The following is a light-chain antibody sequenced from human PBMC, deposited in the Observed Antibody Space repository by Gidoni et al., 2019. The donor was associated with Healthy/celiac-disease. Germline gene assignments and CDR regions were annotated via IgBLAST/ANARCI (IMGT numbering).Light chain of an antibody. Sequence: DIQLTQSPSFLSASVGDRVTITCRASQGISTYLAWYQHKPGKAPKLLIYAASTLQSGVPSRFSGSGSGTEFTLTISSLQPEDFATYYCQQLNNYPWTFGQGTKVESK. V-gene: IGKV1-9*01. CDR1: QGISTY. CDR3: QQLNNYPWT. J-gene: IGKJ1*01. CDR2: AAS.